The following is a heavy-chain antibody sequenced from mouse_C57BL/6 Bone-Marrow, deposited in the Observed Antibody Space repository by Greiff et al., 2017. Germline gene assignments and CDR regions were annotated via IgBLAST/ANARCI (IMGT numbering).Heavy chain of an antibody. V-gene: IGHV14-4*01. CDR1: GFNIKDDY. Sequence: VQLQQSGAELVRPGASVKLSCTASGFNIKDDYMHWVKQRPEQGLEWIGWIDPENGDTEYASKFQGKATITADTSSNTAYLQLSSLTSEDTAVYYCTLYYGNSYAMDYGGQGTSVTVAS. CDR3: TLYYGNSYAMDY. CDR2: IDPENGDT. J-gene: IGHJ4*01. D-gene: IGHD2-1*01.